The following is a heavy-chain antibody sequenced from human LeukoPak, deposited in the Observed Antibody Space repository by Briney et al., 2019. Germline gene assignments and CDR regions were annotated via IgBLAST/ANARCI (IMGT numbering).Heavy chain of an antibody. Sequence: GGSLRLSCAASGFTFSDYYMSWIPQAPGKGLEWVSYISSSGSTIYYAYSMKGRFTISRDNAKNSLYLQMNSLRAEDTAVYYCARDLPIPVVRAWVNYYYGMDVWGQGTTVTVSS. D-gene: IGHD2-2*01. CDR2: ISSSGSTI. V-gene: IGHV3-11*01. J-gene: IGHJ6*02. CDR3: ARDLPIPVVRAWVNYYYGMDV. CDR1: GFTFSDYY.